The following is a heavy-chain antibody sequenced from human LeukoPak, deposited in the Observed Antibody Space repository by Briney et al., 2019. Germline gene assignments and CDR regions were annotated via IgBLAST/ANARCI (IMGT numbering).Heavy chain of an antibody. J-gene: IGHJ4*02. CDR3: ARGQRVRYYDSSGYYPS. D-gene: IGHD3-22*01. CDR2: INHSGST. CDR1: GGSFSGYY. V-gene: IGHV4-34*01. Sequence: SETLSLTCAVYGGSFSGYYWSWIRQPPGKGLEWIGEINHSGSTNYNPSLKSRVTISVDTSKNQSSLKLSSVTAADTAVYYCARGQRVRYYDSSGYYPSWGQGTLVTVSS.